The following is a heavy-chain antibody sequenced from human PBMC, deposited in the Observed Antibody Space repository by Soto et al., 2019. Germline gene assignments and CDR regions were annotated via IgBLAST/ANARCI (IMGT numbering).Heavy chain of an antibody. D-gene: IGHD4-17*01. J-gene: IGHJ6*02. CDR3: ARDREDYGDYKDYYYYGMDV. Sequence: SVKVSCKASGGTFSSYAISWVRQAPGQGLEWMGGIIPIFGTANYAQKFQGRVTITADESTSTAYMEPSSLRSEDTAVYYCARDREDYGDYKDYYYYGMDVWGQGTTVTVSS. V-gene: IGHV1-69*13. CDR1: GGTFSSYA. CDR2: IIPIFGTA.